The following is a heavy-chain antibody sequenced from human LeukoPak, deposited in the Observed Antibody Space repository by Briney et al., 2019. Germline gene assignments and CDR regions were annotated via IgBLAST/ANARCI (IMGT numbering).Heavy chain of an antibody. CDR1: GGSISSYY. J-gene: IGHJ4*02. Sequence: SETLSLTCTVSGGSISSYYWSWIRQPPGKGLEWIGHIYYSGSTNYNPSLKSRVTISVDTSKNQFSLKLSSVTAADTAVYYCARLPSRPYYFDYWGQGTLVTVSS. CDR2: IYYSGST. CDR3: ARLPSRPYYFDY. V-gene: IGHV4-59*01.